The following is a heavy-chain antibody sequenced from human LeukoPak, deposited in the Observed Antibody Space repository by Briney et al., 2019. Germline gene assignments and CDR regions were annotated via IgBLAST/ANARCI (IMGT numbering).Heavy chain of an antibody. CDR1: GFSFSDYN. V-gene: IGHV3-48*04. D-gene: IGHD7-27*01. CDR3: ARDKRTGDSYFDS. CDR2: ITSHTSTI. J-gene: IGHJ4*02. Sequence: GGSLRLSCAASGFSFSDYNMKWLRQAPGKGLEWVPYITSHTSTIYYADPVRGRFTISRDNAKYSLYLQMDSLRAEDTAVYYCARDKRTGDSYFDSWGQGTLVTVSS.